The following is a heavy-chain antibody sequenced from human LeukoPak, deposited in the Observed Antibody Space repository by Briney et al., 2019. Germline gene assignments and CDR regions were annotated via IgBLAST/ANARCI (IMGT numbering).Heavy chain of an antibody. CDR1: GFTFSNYW. CDR2: INFDGSTT. CDR3: ATYSSLNRREFQY. Sequence: GGSLRLSCAASGFTFSNYWMHWARQVPGKGLVWVSRINFDGSTTNYADSVQGRFTISRDNSKNTLYLQMNSLRAEDTAVYYCATYSSLNRREFQYWGQGTLLTVSS. D-gene: IGHD3-22*01. V-gene: IGHV3-74*01. J-gene: IGHJ1*01.